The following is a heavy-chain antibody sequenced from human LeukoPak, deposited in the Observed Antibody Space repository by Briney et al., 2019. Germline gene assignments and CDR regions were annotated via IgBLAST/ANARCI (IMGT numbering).Heavy chain of an antibody. V-gene: IGHV4-34*01. CDR1: GGSFSGYY. J-gene: IGHJ3*02. CDR2: INHSGST. Sequence: SETLSLTCAVYGGSFSGYYWSWTRPPPGKGLEWIGEINHSGSTNYNPSLKSRVTISVDTSKNQFSLKLSSVTAADTAVYYCVRGRAAAGDLDIWGQGTMVTVSS. D-gene: IGHD6-13*01. CDR3: VRGRAAAGDLDI.